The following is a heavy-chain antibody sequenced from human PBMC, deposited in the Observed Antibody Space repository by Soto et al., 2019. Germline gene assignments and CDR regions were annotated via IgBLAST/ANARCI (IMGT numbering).Heavy chain of an antibody. Sequence: LRIWCKGSGYSFTSYGIGWVRQMHGKGLEWMGIIYPGDSDTRCSPSFQGQVTISADKSISTAYLQWSSLKASDTAMYYCARHHIAARSNYYYYMDVWGKGTTVTV. CDR2: IYPGDSDT. D-gene: IGHD6-6*01. J-gene: IGHJ6*03. V-gene: IGHV5-51*01. CDR3: ARHHIAARSNYYYYMDV. CDR1: GYSFTSYG.